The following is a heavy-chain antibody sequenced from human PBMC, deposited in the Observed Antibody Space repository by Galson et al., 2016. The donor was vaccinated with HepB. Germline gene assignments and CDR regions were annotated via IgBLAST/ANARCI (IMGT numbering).Heavy chain of an antibody. D-gene: IGHD6-19*01. V-gene: IGHV3-23*01. CDR2: IDRPTPNT. Sequence: SLRLSCAASGFTFRNYALSWVRRAPGKGLEWVSPIDRPTPNTHYADSVRGRFSIYRDNSRDTLYLQMDSLTAEASAIYYCTTWLSHHLDYWGQGTRVTVSS. CDR3: TTWLSHHLDY. CDR1: GFTFRNYA. J-gene: IGHJ4*02.